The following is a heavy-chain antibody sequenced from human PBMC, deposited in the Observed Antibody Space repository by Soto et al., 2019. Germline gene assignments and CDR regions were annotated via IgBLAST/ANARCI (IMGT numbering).Heavy chain of an antibody. CDR1: GYTFTSYA. V-gene: IGHV1-3*05. CDR2: INAGNGNT. D-gene: IGHD2-21*02. Sequence: QVQLVQSGAEEKKPGASVKVSCKASGYTFTSYAMHWVRQAPGQRLEWMGWINAGNGNTKYSQQFQGRVTINRDTSASTAYMELSSLRSEDTAVYYCARSIVVVTALDYWGQGTLVTVSS. J-gene: IGHJ4*02. CDR3: ARSIVVVTALDY.